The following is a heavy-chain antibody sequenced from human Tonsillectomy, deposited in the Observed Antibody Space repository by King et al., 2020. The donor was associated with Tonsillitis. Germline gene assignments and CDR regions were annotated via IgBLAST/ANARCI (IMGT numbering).Heavy chain of an antibody. D-gene: IGHD2-21*01. J-gene: IGHJ6*02. CDR3: ASGVIEISPHQFYYYGMDV. CDR2: ISTYNGNT. V-gene: IGHV1-18*04. CDR1: GYTFSNYG. Sequence: VQLVQSGAEVRKPGASVKVSCKASGYTFSNYGISWVRQAPGQGLEWMGWISTYNGNTNYAQKFQGRVTMTTDTSTSTAYMELRSLRSDDTAVYYCASGVIEISPHQFYYYGMDVWGQGTTVTVSS.